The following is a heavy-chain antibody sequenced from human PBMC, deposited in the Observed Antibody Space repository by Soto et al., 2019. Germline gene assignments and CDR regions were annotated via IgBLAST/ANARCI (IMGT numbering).Heavy chain of an antibody. CDR1: GFTFSSYG. CDR2: ISYDGSNK. V-gene: IGHV3-30*18. CDR3: AKVGGSSWPDY. Sequence: QVQLVESGGGVVQPGRSLRLSCAASGFTFSSYGMHWVRQAPGKGLEWVAVISYDGSNKYYADSVKGRFTISRDNSKNTLYLQMNSLRAEDTAVYYCAKVGGSSWPDYWGQGTLVTVSS. J-gene: IGHJ4*02. D-gene: IGHD6-13*01.